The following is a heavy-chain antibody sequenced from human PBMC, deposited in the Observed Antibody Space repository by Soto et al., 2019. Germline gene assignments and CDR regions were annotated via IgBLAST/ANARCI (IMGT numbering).Heavy chain of an antibody. D-gene: IGHD2-8*01. CDR1: GYSFTDYH. V-gene: IGHV1-2*04. CDR3: ARGDSTDCSNGVCSFFYDHDMDV. J-gene: IGHJ6*02. Sequence: GASVKVSCKASGYSFTDYHIHWVRQAPGQGLEWLGRINPKSGGTSTAQKFQGWVTMTTDTSISTASMELTRLTSDDTAIYYCARGDSTDCSNGVCSFFYDHDMDVWGQGTTVTVSS. CDR2: INPKSGGT.